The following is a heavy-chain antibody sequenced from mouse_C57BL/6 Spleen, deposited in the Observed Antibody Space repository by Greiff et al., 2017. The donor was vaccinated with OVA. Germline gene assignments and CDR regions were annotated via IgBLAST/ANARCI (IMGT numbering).Heavy chain of an antibody. J-gene: IGHJ4*01. V-gene: IGHV1S126*01. Sequence: VKLVESGAELVKPGASVKISCKASGYTFTDYYINWVKQRPGQGLEWIGVIDPSDSYTNYNQKFKGKATLTVDTSSSTAYMQLSSLTSEDSAVYYCAKGDGSSYDAMDYWGQGTSVTVSS. CDR3: AKGDGSSYDAMDY. CDR1: GYTFTDYY. CDR2: IDPSDSYT. D-gene: IGHD1-1*01.